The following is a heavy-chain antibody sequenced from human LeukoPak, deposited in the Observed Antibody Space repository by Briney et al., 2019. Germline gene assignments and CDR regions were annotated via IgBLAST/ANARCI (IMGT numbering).Heavy chain of an antibody. D-gene: IGHD1-26*01. CDR3: ATPRSGSYSPPFDY. Sequence: GASVKVSCKVSGYTLTELSMHWVRQAPGKGLEWMGGFDPEDGETIYAQKFQGRVTMTEDTSTDTAYMELSSLRSEDTAVYYCATPRSGSYSPPFDYRGQGTLVTVSS. J-gene: IGHJ4*02. CDR2: FDPEDGET. V-gene: IGHV1-24*01. CDR1: GYTLTELS.